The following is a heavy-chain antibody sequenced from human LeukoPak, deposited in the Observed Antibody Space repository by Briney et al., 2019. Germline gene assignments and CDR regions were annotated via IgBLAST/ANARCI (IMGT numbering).Heavy chain of an antibody. J-gene: IGHJ4*02. CDR2: IIPIFGTA. V-gene: IGHV1-69*13. CDR1: GGTFSSYA. CDR3: ASRLYCSNTRCRNFPFAY. D-gene: IGHD2-2*01. Sequence: SVKVSCKASGGTFSSYAINWVRQAPGQGLEWMGGIIPIFGTANYAQKFQDRVTITADESTSTAYMELSSLRSGDTAIYYCASRLYCSNTRCRNFPFAYWGQGTLVTVSS.